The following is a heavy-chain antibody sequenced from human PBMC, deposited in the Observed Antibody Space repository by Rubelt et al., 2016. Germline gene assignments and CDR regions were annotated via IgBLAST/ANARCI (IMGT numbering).Heavy chain of an antibody. V-gene: IGHV1-3*01. J-gene: IGHJ5*02. CDR2: INAGNGNT. CDR1: GYTFTSYP. CDR3: AGDRPLTSNDYYYWFDP. Sequence: QIQLVQSGAEVMKPGASVKVSCKASGYTFTSYPMHWLRQAPGQRLEWMGWINAGNGNTKYSQKFQGRVTITMDTSASTAYMELGSLGSEDTAGYYCAGDRPLTSNDYYYWFDPWGQGTLVTVSS. D-gene: IGHD3-22*01.